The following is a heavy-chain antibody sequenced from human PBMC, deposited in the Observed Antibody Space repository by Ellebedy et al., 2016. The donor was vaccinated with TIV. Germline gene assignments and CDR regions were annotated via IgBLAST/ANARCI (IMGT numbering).Heavy chain of an antibody. CDR2: VYYSGST. V-gene: IGHV4-59*01. Sequence: MPSETLSLTCTVSGGPISTYYWSLIRQPPGKRLEWIGYVYYSGSTNYNPSLKSRVTISVDTSKNQFFLKLTYMTPADTAIYYCERFSGSFLYFDTWGQGTLVTVSS. D-gene: IGHD1-26*01. CDR3: ERFSGSFLYFDT. CDR1: GGPISTYY. J-gene: IGHJ4*02.